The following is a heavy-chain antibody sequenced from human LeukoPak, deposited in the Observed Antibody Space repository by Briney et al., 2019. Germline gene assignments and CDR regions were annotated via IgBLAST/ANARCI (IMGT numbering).Heavy chain of an antibody. CDR1: GGSISSSSYY. V-gene: IGHV4-39*01. CDR2: IYYSGST. D-gene: IGHD1-26*01. J-gene: IGHJ4*02. CDR3: ATRSGSYYPFDY. Sequence: PSETLSLTCTVSGGSISSSSYYWGWIRQPPGKGLEWIGSIYYSGSTYYNPSLKSRVTISVDTSKHQFSLKLSSVTAADTAAYYCATRSGSYYPFDYWGQGTLVTVSS.